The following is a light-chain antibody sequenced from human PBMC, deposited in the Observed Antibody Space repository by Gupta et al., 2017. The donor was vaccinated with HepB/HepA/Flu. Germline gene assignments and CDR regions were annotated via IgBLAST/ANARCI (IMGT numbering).Light chain of an antibody. CDR3: QQYGASPET. Sequence: EIVLTQSPGTLSLSPGERATLACRASQSVSDSYLAWYQHKPGQAPRLLIYGASSRATAIPDRFSGSGSGTDFTLTISRLEPEDFAVYYWQQYGASPETFGQGTKVEIK. CDR1: QSVSDSY. CDR2: GAS. J-gene: IGKJ1*01. V-gene: IGKV3-20*01.